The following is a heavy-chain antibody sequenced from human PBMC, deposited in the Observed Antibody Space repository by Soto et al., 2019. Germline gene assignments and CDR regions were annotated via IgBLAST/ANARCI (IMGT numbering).Heavy chain of an antibody. V-gene: IGHV2-5*02. D-gene: IGHD5-12*01. J-gene: IGHJ4*02. CDR2: IFWDDDK. Sequence: QITLKESGPTLVKPTQTLTLTCSFSGFSLSTRGVGVGWIRQPPGKALEWLALIFWDDDKWYSPSLRSRLTIPEDTSKIQGVNTMTNTASLDTATDYCAHRSRRYASYSDQCGQGTLVTVSS. CDR1: GFSLSTRGVG. CDR3: AHRSRRYASYSDQ.